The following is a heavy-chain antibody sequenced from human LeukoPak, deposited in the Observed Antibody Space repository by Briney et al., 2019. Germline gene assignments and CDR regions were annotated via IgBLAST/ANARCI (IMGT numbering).Heavy chain of an antibody. CDR2: IYHSGST. D-gene: IGHD6-13*01. CDR1: GYSISSGYY. J-gene: IGHJ5*02. CDR3: ARAYSSSWYFNWFDP. V-gene: IGHV4-38-2*02. Sequence: SETLPLTCTVSGYSISSGYYWGWLRPPPGRGLEWIGTIYHSGSTYYNPSLKSRVTISVDTSKNQFSLKLSSVTAADTAVYFCARAYSSSWYFNWFDPWGQGTQVTVSS.